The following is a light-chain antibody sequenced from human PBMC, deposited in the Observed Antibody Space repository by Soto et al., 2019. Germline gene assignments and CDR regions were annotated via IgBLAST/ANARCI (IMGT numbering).Light chain of an antibody. CDR2: GAS. V-gene: IGKV3-15*01. CDR1: QSVNSN. Sequence: EIVMTQSPATLSVSPGERATLSCRASQSVNSNLAWYQQKPGQAPRLLIYGASSRSTGIPARFSGSGSGTECTLTISRLQSEDFAVYYYQQYNNWPLTFGGGTKVEIK. J-gene: IGKJ4*01. CDR3: QQYNNWPLT.